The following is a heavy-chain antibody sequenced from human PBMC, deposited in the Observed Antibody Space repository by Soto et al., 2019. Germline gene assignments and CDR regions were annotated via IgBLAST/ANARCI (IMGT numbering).Heavy chain of an antibody. V-gene: IGHV3-21*01. CDR3: ASGSDISVAGWY. CDR1: GFTFSSYS. CDR2: ISSSSSYI. D-gene: IGHD6-19*01. J-gene: IGHJ4*02. Sequence: EVQLVESGGGLVKPGGSLRLSCAASGFTFSSYSMNWVRQAPGKGLEWVSSISSSSSYIYYADSVKGRFTISRDNAKNSRYLQMNSLRAEDTAVYYCASGSDISVAGWYWGQGTLVTVSS.